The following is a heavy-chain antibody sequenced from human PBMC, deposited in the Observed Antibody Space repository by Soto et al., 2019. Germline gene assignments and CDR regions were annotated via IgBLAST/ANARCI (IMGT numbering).Heavy chain of an antibody. Sequence: QVQLVESGGGLVKPGGSLRLSCAASGFTFSDYYMSWIRQAPGKGLEWVSYISRSGSTIYYADSVKGRFTISRDNAKNSLYLQMNSLRAEDTAVYYCASGLREDSSWYEYWFDPWGQGTLVTVSS. CDR1: GFTFSDYY. D-gene: IGHD6-13*01. CDR2: ISRSGSTI. V-gene: IGHV3-11*01. J-gene: IGHJ5*02. CDR3: ASGLREDSSWYEYWFDP.